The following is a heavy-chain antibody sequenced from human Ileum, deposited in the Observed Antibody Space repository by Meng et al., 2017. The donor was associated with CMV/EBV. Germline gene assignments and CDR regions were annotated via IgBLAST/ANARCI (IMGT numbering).Heavy chain of an antibody. CDR3: AKDQGAGIRGHRS. CDR1: GFTFSSCA. V-gene: IGHV3-23*01. CDR2: ISSNGDNT. D-gene: IGHD3-10*01. Sequence: GESLKISCAASGFTFSSCAMSWVRQTPGEGLEWVSAISSNGDNTHYADSVKGRFTISRDNSKNTLYLQISNLRAEDTAVDYCAKDQGAGIRGHRSWGQGTLVTVSS. J-gene: IGHJ4*02.